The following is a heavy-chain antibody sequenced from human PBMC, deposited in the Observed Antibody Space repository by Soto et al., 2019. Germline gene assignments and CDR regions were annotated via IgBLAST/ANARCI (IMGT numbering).Heavy chain of an antibody. V-gene: IGHV4-39*01. CDR1: GDSITGYHYY. CDR2: IYNGGGNT. D-gene: IGHD6-25*01. J-gene: IGHJ4*02. CDR3: AGGSSSAWIDF. Sequence: QLQFQESGPGLLKPSQTLSLTCTVSGDSITGYHYYWGWIRQAPGKGLEWVGSIYNGGGNTYYNPSLKSRVTISVDTSKNQFFLRLNSVTATDTAVYFCAGGSSSAWIDFWGQGTLVTVSS.